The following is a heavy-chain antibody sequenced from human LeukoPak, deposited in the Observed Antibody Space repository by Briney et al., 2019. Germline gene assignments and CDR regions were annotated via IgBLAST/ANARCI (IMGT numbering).Heavy chain of an antibody. Sequence: TGGSLRLSCEASGFPFGSYVMTWVRQAPGKGLEWIAYINHNAEMIFYPDFVKGRFTISRDNAKNSLYLQMNSLRAEDTAVYYCARERSTPLDAFDIWGQGTMVTVSS. V-gene: IGHV3-48*01. CDR3: ARERSTPLDAFDI. CDR2: INHNAEMI. D-gene: IGHD2-2*01. J-gene: IGHJ3*02. CDR1: GFPFGSYV.